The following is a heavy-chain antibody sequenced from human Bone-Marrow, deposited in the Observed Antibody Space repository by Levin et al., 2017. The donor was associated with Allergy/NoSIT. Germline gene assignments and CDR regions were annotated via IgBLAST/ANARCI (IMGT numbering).Heavy chain of an antibody. CDR2: TTTKSDGETT. Sequence: LSLPCAASGFTFSNAWMSWVRQAPGKGLEWVGRTTTKSDGETTDYATPVKGRFTISRDDSRSTLYLQMDSLKTEDTAVYYCATFPSPTSEIAHWGQGTLVTVSS. CDR3: ATFPSPTSEIAH. J-gene: IGHJ4*02. CDR1: GFTFSNAW. D-gene: IGHD3-22*01. V-gene: IGHV3-15*01.